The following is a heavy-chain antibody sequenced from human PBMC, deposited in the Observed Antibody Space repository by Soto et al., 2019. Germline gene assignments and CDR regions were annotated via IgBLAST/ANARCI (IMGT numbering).Heavy chain of an antibody. CDR2: MNPKWGET. D-gene: IGHD2-21*01. CDR3: ARGRPGGGAKRSLFDP. V-gene: IGHV1-8*01. J-gene: IGHJ5*02. CDR1: GYTFTSNV. Sequence: ASVKVSCKASGYTFTSNVIYWMRQASGQGLECMGWMNPKWGETRYVPKLQDGVMMTTNTSIYTAYLELTRLTSADTAVYYCARGRPGGGAKRSLFDPWGQGTRVTV.